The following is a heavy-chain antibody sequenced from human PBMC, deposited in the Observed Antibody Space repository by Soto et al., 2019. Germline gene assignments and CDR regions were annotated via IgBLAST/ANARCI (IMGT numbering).Heavy chain of an antibody. J-gene: IGHJ6*02. Sequence: ASVKVSCKASGYTFTSYVINWVRQATGQGLEWMGWMNPNSGNTGYAQKFQGRVTMTRNTSISTAYMELSSLRSEDTAVYYCARGRSTMVRGVRMYYYYGMDVWGQGTTVTVSS. V-gene: IGHV1-8*01. CDR1: GYTFTSYV. CDR2: MNPNSGNT. D-gene: IGHD3-10*01. CDR3: ARGRSTMVRGVRMYYYYGMDV.